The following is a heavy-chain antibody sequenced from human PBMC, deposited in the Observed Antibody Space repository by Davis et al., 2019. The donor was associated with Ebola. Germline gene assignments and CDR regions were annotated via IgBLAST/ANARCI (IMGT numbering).Heavy chain of an antibody. CDR1: GYTFTSYG. Sequence: ASVKVSCKASGYTFTSYGITWVRQAPGQGLEWMGWISANTGDTNYAQKLQGRVTMTTDRSTSTVHMELRSLISDDTAVYYRARGGRDGMDVWGQGTTVTVSS. CDR2: ISANTGDT. J-gene: IGHJ6*02. V-gene: IGHV1-18*04. CDR3: ARGGRDGMDV.